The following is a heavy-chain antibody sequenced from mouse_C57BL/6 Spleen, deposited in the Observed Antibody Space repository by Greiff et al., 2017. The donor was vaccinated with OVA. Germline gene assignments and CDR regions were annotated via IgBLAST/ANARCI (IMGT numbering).Heavy chain of an antibody. CDR3: ARGDGYYPYAMDY. D-gene: IGHD2-3*01. J-gene: IGHJ4*01. V-gene: IGHV1-82*01. CDR1: GYAFSSSW. Sequence: VQLQQSGPELVKPGASVKISCKASGYAFSSSWMNWVKQRPGKGLEWIGRLYPGDGDTNYNGKFKGKATLTADKSSSTAYMQLSSLTSEDSAVYFCARGDGYYPYAMDYWGQGTSVTVSS. CDR2: LYPGDGDT.